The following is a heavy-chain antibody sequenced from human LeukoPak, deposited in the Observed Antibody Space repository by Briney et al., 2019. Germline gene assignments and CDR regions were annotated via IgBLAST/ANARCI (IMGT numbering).Heavy chain of an antibody. Sequence: PSETLSLTCTVSGGSISSYYWSWIRQPPGKGLEWIGYIYYSGSTNKNPSLESRVTMSVDTFKNQFSLRLSSVTAADTAIYYCARDSIVPTSTTVTTFDYWGQGTLVTVSS. CDR1: GGSISSYY. CDR2: IYYSGST. J-gene: IGHJ4*02. V-gene: IGHV4-59*12. CDR3: ARDSIVPTSTTVTTFDY. D-gene: IGHD4-17*01.